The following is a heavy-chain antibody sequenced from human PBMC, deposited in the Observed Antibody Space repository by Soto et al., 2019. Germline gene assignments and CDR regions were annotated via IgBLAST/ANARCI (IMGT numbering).Heavy chain of an antibody. CDR1: GFSLSTSGVG. CDR3: AHTRPYYGFCSCPPYGMDV. Sequence: QITLKESGPTLVKPTQTLTLTCTFSGFSLSTSGVGVGWIRQPPGKALECLALIYWDDDKRYSPSLKSRLTITKDTSKHPVVLTMTNWDPVDTATEYCAHTRPYYGFCSCPPYGMDVWGQGTTVTVSS. V-gene: IGHV2-5*02. CDR2: IYWDDDK. D-gene: IGHD3-3*01. J-gene: IGHJ6*02.